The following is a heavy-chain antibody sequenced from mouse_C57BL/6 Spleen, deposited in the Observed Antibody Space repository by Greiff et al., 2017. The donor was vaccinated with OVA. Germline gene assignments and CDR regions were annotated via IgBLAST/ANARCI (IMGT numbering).Heavy chain of an antibody. CDR3: TRGIYYDYDGYAMDY. D-gene: IGHD2-4*01. CDR1: GFTFSSYA. J-gene: IGHJ4*01. CDR2: ISSGGDYI. Sequence: EVKLMESGEGLVKPGGSLKLSCAASGFTFSSYAMSWVRQTPEKRLEWVAYISSGGDYIYYADTVKGRFTISRDNARNTLYLQMSSLKSEDTAMYYCTRGIYYDYDGYAMDYWGQGTSVTVSS. V-gene: IGHV5-9-1*02.